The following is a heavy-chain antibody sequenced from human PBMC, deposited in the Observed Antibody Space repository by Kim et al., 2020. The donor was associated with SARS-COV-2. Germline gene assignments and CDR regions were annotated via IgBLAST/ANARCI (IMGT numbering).Heavy chain of an antibody. V-gene: IGHV3-74*01. CDR3: ARVAGRVVPAAIGTQIFDY. D-gene: IGHD2-2*02. Sequence: GGSLRLSCAASGFTFSSYWMHWVRQAPGKGLVWVSRINSDGSSTSYADSVKGRFTISRDNAKNTLYLQMNSLRAEDTAVYYCARVAGRVVPAAIGTQIFDYWGQGTLVTVSS. CDR2: INSDGSST. J-gene: IGHJ4*02. CDR1: GFTFSSYW.